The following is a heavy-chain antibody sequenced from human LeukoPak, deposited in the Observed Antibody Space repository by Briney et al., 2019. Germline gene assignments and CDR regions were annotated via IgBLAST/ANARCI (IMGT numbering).Heavy chain of an antibody. D-gene: IGHD5-24*01. CDR1: GFTFRSYA. V-gene: IGHV3-23*01. Sequence: GGSLRLSCAASGFTFRSYAMSWVRQAPGKGLEWVSAISGSGGITYYADLVKGRFTISRDNSKNTLYLQMNSLSAEDTAVYYCARRDGYDFDYWGQGTLVTVSS. J-gene: IGHJ4*02. CDR2: ISGSGGIT. CDR3: ARRDGYDFDY.